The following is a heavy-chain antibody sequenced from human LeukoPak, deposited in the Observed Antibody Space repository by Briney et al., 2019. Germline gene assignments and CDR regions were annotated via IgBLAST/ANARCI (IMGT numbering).Heavy chain of an antibody. Sequence: PSETLSLTCTVSGGSISSGDYYWSWIRQPPGKGLEWIGYIYYSGSTYYNPSLKSRVTISVDTSKNQFSLKLSSVTTADTAVYYCASLSVGEYYFDYWGQGTLVTVSS. V-gene: IGHV4-30-4*01. CDR1: GGSISSGDYY. CDR3: ASLSVGEYYFDY. J-gene: IGHJ4*02. CDR2: IYYSGST. D-gene: IGHD3-16*01.